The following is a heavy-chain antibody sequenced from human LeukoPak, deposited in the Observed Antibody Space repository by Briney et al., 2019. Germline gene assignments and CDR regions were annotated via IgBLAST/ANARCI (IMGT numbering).Heavy chain of an antibody. D-gene: IGHD3-16*01. V-gene: IGHV3-48*04. CDR1: GFDFGAFG. Sequence: GGPLRLSFVVSGFDFGAFGMNWLRQAPGKELEGISYSADGSATKYYADSVKGRFIISRDYAKKSLYLRTNSLRAEDTAVYYCARRSFEGFYYWGHGTPVTASS. J-gene: IGHJ4*03. CDR2: SADGSATK. CDR3: ARRSFEGFYY.